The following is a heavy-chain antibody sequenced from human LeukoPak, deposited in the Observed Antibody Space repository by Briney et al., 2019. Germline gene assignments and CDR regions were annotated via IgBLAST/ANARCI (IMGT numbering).Heavy chain of an antibody. J-gene: IGHJ6*02. D-gene: IGHD3-22*01. CDR2: ISGDGGIT. CDR1: GSTFSSYA. CDR3: AKSSGPGGYYYYGMDV. Sequence: PGGSLRLSCAASGSTFSSYAMSWVRQAPGKGLEWVSAISGDGGITYYADSVRGRFTISRDNSKSTLYPQMNSLRAEDTAVYYCAKSSGPGGYYYYGMDVWGQGTTVTVSS. V-gene: IGHV3-23*01.